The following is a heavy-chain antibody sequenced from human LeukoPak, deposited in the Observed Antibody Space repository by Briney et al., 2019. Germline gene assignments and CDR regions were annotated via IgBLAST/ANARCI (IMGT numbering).Heavy chain of an antibody. CDR1: GGSISSYY. J-gene: IGHJ4*02. Sequence: SETLSLTCTVSGGSISSYYWSWIRQPPGKGLEWIGYIYYSGSTNYNPSLKSRVTISVDPSKHQFSLKLSSVTAADPAVYYRARVVRQQLAFAYWGPGTLVTVSS. V-gene: IGHV4-59*01. CDR2: IYYSGST. D-gene: IGHD6-13*01. CDR3: ARVVRQQLAFAY.